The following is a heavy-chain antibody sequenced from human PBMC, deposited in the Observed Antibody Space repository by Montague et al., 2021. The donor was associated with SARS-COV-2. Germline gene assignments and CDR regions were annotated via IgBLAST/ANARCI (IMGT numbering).Heavy chain of an antibody. D-gene: IGHD2-15*01. CDR1: GFTFRHSA. CDR2: ISYDGSDS. Sequence: SLRLSCAASGFTFRHSAMHWARQAPGKGLEWVALISYDGSDSNYADPVKGRFTISRDNSKNTLYLQMNSPTAEDTAVYYCARDGSDWYLLTCTYWGQGTLVTVSS. CDR3: ARDGSDWYLLTCTY. V-gene: IGHV3-30-3*01. J-gene: IGHJ4*02.